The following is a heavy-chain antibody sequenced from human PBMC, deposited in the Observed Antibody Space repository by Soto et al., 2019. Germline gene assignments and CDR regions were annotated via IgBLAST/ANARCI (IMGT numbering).Heavy chain of an antibody. CDR2: MNPNSGNT. V-gene: IGHV1-8*01. CDR3: ARGDLSMVRGVIINAFDI. J-gene: IGHJ3*02. CDR1: GYTFTSYD. Sequence: QVQLVQSGAEVKKPGASVKVSCKASGYTFTSYDINWVRQATGQGLEWMGWMNPNSGNTGYAQKVQGRVTMTRNTSISTAYMELSSLRSEDTAVYYCARGDLSMVRGVIINAFDIWGQGTMVTVSS. D-gene: IGHD3-10*01.